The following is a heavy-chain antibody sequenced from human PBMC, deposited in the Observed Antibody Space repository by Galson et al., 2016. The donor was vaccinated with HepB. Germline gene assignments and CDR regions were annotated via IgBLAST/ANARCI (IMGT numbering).Heavy chain of an antibody. CDR3: ARGLGGSSSWNFDY. CDR1: GYTFSNYG. Sequence: SVKVSCKASGYTFSNYGVSWVRQAPGQGLEWVGWVSGHRGNTVYAQSVQGRVTMTRDTAPTTAYMELRNLKSDDTAVYYCARGLGGSSSWNFDYWGQGTLISVSS. J-gene: IGHJ4*02. D-gene: IGHD1-26*01. V-gene: IGHV1-18*01. CDR2: VSGHRGNT.